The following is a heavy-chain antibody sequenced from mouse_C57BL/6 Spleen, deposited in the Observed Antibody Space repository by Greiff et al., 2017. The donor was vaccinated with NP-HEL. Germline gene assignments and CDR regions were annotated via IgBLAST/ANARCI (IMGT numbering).Heavy chain of an antibody. V-gene: IGHV3-6*01. CDR1: GYSITSGYY. Sequence: ESGPGLVKPSQSLSLTCSVTGYSITSGYYWNWIRQFPGNKLEWMGYISYDGSNNYNPSLKNRISITRDTSKNQFFLKLNSVTTEDTATYYCAREDSNYLYWGQGTTLTVSS. J-gene: IGHJ2*01. CDR3: AREDSNYLY. D-gene: IGHD2-5*01. CDR2: ISYDGSN.